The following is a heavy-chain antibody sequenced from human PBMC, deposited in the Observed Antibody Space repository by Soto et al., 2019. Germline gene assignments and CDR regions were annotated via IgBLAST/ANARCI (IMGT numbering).Heavy chain of an antibody. CDR1: GFSLSTSGMC. Sequence: SGPTLVNPTQTLTLTCTSSGFSLSTSGMCVSWIRQPPGKALEWLALIDWDDDKYYSTSLKTRLTISKDTSKNQVVLTMTNMDPVDTATYYCARYSDYYYDMDVWGQGTTVTVSS. D-gene: IGHD2-15*01. V-gene: IGHV2-70*01. CDR3: ARYSDYYYDMDV. CDR2: IDWDDDK. J-gene: IGHJ6*02.